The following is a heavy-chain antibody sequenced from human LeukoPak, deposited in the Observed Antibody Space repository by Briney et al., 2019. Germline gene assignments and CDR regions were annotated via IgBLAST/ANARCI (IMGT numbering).Heavy chain of an antibody. V-gene: IGHV3-11*06. J-gene: IGHJ3*02. CDR2: ISSGTINHS. D-gene: IGHD1-1*01. CDR1: GFIFGDYY. CDR3: ARTQLDLDGFDI. Sequence: GGTLRLSCKASGFIFGDYYMNWIRQAPGKGLECLSYISSGTINHSNYADSVKGRFTISRDNARNSLYLQMNSLRGEDTAIYYCARTQLDLDGFDIWGQGTTVTVSS.